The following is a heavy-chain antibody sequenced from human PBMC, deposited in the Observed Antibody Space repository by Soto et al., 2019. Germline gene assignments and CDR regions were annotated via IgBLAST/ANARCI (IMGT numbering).Heavy chain of an antibody. CDR3: ARGTAVAFYYYGMDV. Sequence: QVQLVQSGAEVKKPGASVKVSCKASGYTFTSYYMHWVRQAPGQGLEWMGIINPSGGSTSYAQKFQGRVTMTRDTSTSTVYMELSSLRSEDTAVYYCARGTAVAFYYYGMDVWGQGTTVTVSS. V-gene: IGHV1-46*01. CDR1: GYTFTSYY. J-gene: IGHJ6*02. CDR2: INPSGGST. D-gene: IGHD6-19*01.